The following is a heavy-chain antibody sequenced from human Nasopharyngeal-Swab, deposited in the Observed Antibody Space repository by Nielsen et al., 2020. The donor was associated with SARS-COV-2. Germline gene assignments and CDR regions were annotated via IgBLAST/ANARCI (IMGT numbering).Heavy chain of an antibody. CDR2: INHSGST. Sequence: GQAPGEVLEWIGEINHSGSTNYNPSLKSRVTISVDTSKNQFSLKLSSVTAADTAVYYCARGPQGGSRRPYHFDYWGQGTLVTVSS. CDR3: ARGPQGGSRRPYHFDY. J-gene: IGHJ4*02. D-gene: IGHD1-26*01. V-gene: IGHV4-34*01.